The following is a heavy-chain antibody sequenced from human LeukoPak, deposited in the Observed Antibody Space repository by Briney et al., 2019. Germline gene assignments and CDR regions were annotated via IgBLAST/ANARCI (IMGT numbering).Heavy chain of an antibody. D-gene: IGHD3-9*01. CDR2: IYYSGST. CDR3: ARGVHPYYDILTGYYPRFDY. J-gene: IGHJ4*02. Sequence: SETLSLTCTVSGGSVSSGSYYWSWIRQPPGKGLEWIGYIYYSGSTNYNPSLKSRVTISVDTSKNQFSLKLSSVTVADTAVYYCARGVHPYYDILTGYYPRFDYWGQGTLVTVSS. V-gene: IGHV4-61*01. CDR1: GGSVSSGSYY.